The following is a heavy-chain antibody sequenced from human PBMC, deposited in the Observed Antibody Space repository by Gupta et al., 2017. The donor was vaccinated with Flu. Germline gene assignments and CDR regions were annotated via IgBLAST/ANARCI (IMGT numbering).Heavy chain of an antibody. CDR2: IRSKAQGGTP. D-gene: IGHD3-10*01. CDR3: GRGRNSWYSDF. J-gene: IGHJ4*02. CDR1: GFTFGNYP. Sequence: DVQLVESGGGLVQPGRALRLSCTTSGFTFGNYPIHWVRQAPGKGLEWVGFIRSKAQGGTPQYAASVKGRFTLSRDDSNSVAYLQMDGLKADDTAVYFCGRGRNSWYSDFWGQGTLVTVSS. V-gene: IGHV3-49*02.